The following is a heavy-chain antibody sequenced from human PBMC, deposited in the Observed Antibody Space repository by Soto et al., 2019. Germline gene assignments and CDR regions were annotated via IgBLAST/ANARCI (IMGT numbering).Heavy chain of an antibody. J-gene: IGHJ6*04. CDR3: ARVGGSSSPADPLDV. Sequence: SETLSITCTVSGGSISSSSYYWGWIRQPPGKGLEWIGSIYYSGSTYYNPSLKSRVTISVDTSKNQFSLKVSSVTAADTAVYYCARVGGSSSPADPLDVWGKGTTVTVSS. CDR2: IYYSGST. D-gene: IGHD2-15*01. V-gene: IGHV4-39*01. CDR1: GGSISSSSYY.